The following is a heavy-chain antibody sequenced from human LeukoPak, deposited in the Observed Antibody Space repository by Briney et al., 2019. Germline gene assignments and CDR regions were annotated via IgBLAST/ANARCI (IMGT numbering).Heavy chain of an antibody. D-gene: IGHD3-9*01. J-gene: IGHJ5*02. CDR1: GGTFSSYA. V-gene: IGHV1-69*05. CDR3: AREPNYDILTGYYNGGENWFDP. Sequence: GTSVKVSCKASGGTFSSYAISWVRQAPGQGLEWMGGIIPIFGTANYAQKLQGRVTMTTDTSTSTAYMELRSLRSDDTAVYYCAREPNYDILTGYYNGGENWFDPWGQGTLVTVSS. CDR2: IIPIFGTA.